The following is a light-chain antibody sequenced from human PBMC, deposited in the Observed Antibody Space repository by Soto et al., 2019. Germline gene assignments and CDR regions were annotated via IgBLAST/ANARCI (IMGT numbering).Light chain of an antibody. CDR1: SSDVGGYNY. J-gene: IGLJ3*02. CDR3: SSFRSGSTWV. V-gene: IGLV2-14*01. Sequence: QSVLTPPASVSVSPGQSITISCTGTSSDVGGYNYVSWYQQHPGKAPKLMIYEVSNRPSGVSNRFSGSKSGNTASLTISGLQAEDEADYYCSSFRSGSTWVFGGGTKLTVL. CDR2: EVS.